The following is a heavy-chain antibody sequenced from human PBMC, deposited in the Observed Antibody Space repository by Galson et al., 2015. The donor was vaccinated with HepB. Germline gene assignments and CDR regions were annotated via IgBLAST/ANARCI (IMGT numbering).Heavy chain of an antibody. CDR1: GFTFSSYA. J-gene: IGHJ5*02. D-gene: IGHD4-17*01. CDR3: ARPYGDYVLFGPFDP. CDR2: ISYDGSNK. V-gene: IGHV3-30-3*01. Sequence: SLRLSCAASGFTFSSYAMHWVRQAPGKGLEWVAVISYDGSNKYYADSVKGRFTISRDNSKNTLYLQMNSLRAEDTAVYYCARPYGDYVLFGPFDPWGQGTLVTVSS.